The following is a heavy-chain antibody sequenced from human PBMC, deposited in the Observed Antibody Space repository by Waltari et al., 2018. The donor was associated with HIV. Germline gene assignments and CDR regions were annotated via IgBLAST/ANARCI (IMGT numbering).Heavy chain of an antibody. V-gene: IGHV3-74*01. J-gene: IGHJ1*01. D-gene: IGHD3-16*01. Sequence: EVQLVESGGDLVQPGESLRLSCVASGFNLTDYWMHWVRQVSGKGPLWVSRLTKDGRNAIYADSVKGRFTISRDIAKKTLYLELRRVGVEDSGVYYCVRNEVWQRFHYFEHWGQGTLVTVSS. CDR3: VRNEVWQRFHYFEH. CDR2: LTKDGRNA. CDR1: GFNLTDYW.